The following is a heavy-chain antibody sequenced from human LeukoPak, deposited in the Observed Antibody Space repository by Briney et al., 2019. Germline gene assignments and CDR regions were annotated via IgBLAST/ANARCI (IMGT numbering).Heavy chain of an antibody. CDR1: GFTFSSYA. Sequence: PGGSLRLSCAASGFTFSSYAMSWVRQAPGEGVEGVSAISGSGGSTYYADAVKGRFTISRDNSKNTLYLQMNSLRAEDTAVYYCAKDSCSSTSCRGYFDYWGQGTLVTVSS. CDR3: AKDSCSSTSCRGYFDY. D-gene: IGHD2-2*01. V-gene: IGHV3-23*01. CDR2: ISGSGGST. J-gene: IGHJ4*02.